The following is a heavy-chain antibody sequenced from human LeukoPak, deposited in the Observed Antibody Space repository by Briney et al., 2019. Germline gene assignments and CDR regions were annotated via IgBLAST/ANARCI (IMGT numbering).Heavy chain of an antibody. V-gene: IGHV4-34*01. D-gene: IGHD5-18*01. Sequence: SETLSLTCAVYGGSFSGYYWSWIRQPPGKGLKWIGEIYHSGSTNYNPSLKSRVTISVDKSKNQFSLKLSSVTAADTAVYYCARSDSYGFDHYYYYGMDVWGQGTTVTVSS. CDR2: IYHSGST. J-gene: IGHJ6*02. CDR1: GGSFSGYY. CDR3: ARSDSYGFDHYYYYGMDV.